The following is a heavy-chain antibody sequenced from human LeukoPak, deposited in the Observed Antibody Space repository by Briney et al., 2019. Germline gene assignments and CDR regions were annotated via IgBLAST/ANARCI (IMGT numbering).Heavy chain of an antibody. J-gene: IGHJ4*02. CDR2: INHSGST. CDR3: ALLGYCSNTSCRFDY. Sequence: SETLSLTCAVYGGSFSGYYWSWIRQPPGKGLEWIGEINHSGSTNYNPSLKSRVTISVDTSKNQFSLKLSSVTAADTAVYYCALLGYCSNTSCRFDYWGQGTLVTVSS. V-gene: IGHV4-34*01. CDR1: GGSFSGYY. D-gene: IGHD2-2*01.